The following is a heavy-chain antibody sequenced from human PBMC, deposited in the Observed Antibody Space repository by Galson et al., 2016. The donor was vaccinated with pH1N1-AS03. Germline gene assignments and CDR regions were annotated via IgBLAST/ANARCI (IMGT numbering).Heavy chain of an antibody. Sequence: CKASGGTFSSYVINWVRQAPGQGLEWMGRIIPSLDVPNYAQKFQGRVTITADKSTRTAYMELSSLRSEDTAVYYCARDSTITGTTEDDALDIWGQGTMVIVSS. CDR2: IIPSLDVP. J-gene: IGHJ3*02. CDR1: GGTFSSYV. V-gene: IGHV1-69*04. CDR3: ARDSTITGTTEDDALDI. D-gene: IGHD1-14*01.